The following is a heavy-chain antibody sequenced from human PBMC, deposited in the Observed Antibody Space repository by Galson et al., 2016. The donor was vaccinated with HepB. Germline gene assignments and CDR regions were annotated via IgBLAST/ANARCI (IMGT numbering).Heavy chain of an antibody. V-gene: IGHV3-30*14. D-gene: IGHD2-21*02. CDR1: GFRFNTYA. CDR3: ARVRYASLVVPGNPIDS. J-gene: IGHJ4*02. CDR2: ISYDGNKK. Sequence: SLRLSCAASGFRFNTYAMYWVRQAPGKGLEWVAIISYDGNKKFYGDSVKGRFTISRDDSKYTLSLQMISLRPEDTAVYFCARVRYASLVVPGNPIDSWGQGTLVVVSS.